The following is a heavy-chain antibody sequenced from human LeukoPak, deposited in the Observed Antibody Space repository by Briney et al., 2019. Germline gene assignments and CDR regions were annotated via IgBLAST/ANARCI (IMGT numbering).Heavy chain of an antibody. V-gene: IGHV4-59*08. CDR2: IYYSGST. CDR3: ARHTKDILTGYPIDY. D-gene: IGHD3-9*01. CDR1: GGSISSYY. Sequence: SETLSLTCTVSGGSISSYYWSWIRQPPGKGLEWIGYIYYSGSTNYNPSLKSRVTISVDTSKNQFSLKLSSVTAADTAVYYCARHTKDILTGYPIDYWGQGTLVTVSS. J-gene: IGHJ4*02.